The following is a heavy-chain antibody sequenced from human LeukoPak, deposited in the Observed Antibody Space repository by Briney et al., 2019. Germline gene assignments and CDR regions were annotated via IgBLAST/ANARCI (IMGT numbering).Heavy chain of an antibody. CDR3: ARGLGTFMDDTESTNDY. J-gene: IGHJ4*02. D-gene: IGHD3/OR15-3a*01. CDR1: GFTVSRNY. CDR2: IYSGGST. Sequence: GGSLRLSCAASGFTVSRNYMSWVRQAPGKGLEWVSVIYSGGSTYYADSVKGRFTISRDNSKNTLYLQMNSLRAEDTAVYYCARGLGTFMDDTESTNDYWGQGTLVTVSS. V-gene: IGHV3-53*01.